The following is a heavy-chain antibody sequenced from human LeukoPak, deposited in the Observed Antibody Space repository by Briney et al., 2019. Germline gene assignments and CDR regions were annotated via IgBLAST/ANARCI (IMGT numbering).Heavy chain of an antibody. CDR1: GYSISSGYY. V-gene: IGHV4-38-2*02. J-gene: IGHJ4*02. D-gene: IGHD7-27*01. Sequence: SETLSLTCTVSGYSISSGYYWGWIRQPPGKGLQWIGIIDESGLTYYNPSLKSRVTISVDTSKNQFSLKLSSVTADDTAVYYCAKTAKTGDGSDWGQGTLVTVSS. CDR3: AKTAKTGDGSD. CDR2: IDESGLT.